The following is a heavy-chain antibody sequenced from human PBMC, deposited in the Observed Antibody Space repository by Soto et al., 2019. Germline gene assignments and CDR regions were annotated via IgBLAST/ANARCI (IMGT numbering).Heavy chain of an antibody. J-gene: IGHJ4*02. CDR2: INPNFGSA. D-gene: IGHD2-8*02. Sequence: QVRVVQSGAEVRKPGSSVKVSCTASGDPSSYSAIGWLRQAPGQGLEWMGGINPNFGSAIYAQKFQGRTTITAQYMELNDLRSEDTAICFCATYYTAVAYFEIWGQGTLVTVSS. V-gene: IGHV1-69*01. CDR3: ATYYTAVAYFEI. CDR1: GDPSSYSA.